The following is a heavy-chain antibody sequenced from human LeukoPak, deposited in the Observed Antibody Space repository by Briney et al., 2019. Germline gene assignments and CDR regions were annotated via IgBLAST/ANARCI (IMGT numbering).Heavy chain of an antibody. Sequence: GGSLRLSCAASGFTFSTYWMHWVRQIPGKGLVWLSRIHYDGTYTTYVDSVRGRFTISRDNAKNSLYLQMNSLRAEDTAVYYCARLGGRYYYYYGMDVWGQGTTVTVSS. V-gene: IGHV3-74*01. CDR1: GFTFSTYW. CDR2: IHYDGTYT. J-gene: IGHJ6*02. CDR3: ARLGGRYYYYYGMDV.